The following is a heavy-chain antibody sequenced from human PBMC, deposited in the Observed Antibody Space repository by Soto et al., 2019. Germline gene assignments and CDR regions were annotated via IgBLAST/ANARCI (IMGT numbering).Heavy chain of an antibody. D-gene: IGHD4-4*01. CDR2: IYHSGST. J-gene: IGHJ4*02. CDR3: ARSRWDYSNYPFDY. Sequence: SETLSLTCAVSGYSISSGYYWGWIRQPXGKGLEWIGSIYHSGSTYYNPSLKSRVTISVDTSKNQFSLKLSSVTAADTAVYYCARSRWDYSNYPFDYWGQGTLVTVSS. CDR1: GYSISSGYY. V-gene: IGHV4-38-2*01.